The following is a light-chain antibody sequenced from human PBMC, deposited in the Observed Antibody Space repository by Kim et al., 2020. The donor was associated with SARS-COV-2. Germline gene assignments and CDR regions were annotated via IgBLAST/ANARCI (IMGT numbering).Light chain of an antibody. CDR3: QAWDSSWV. J-gene: IGLJ3*02. CDR1: KLGDKY. CDR2: QDS. Sequence: VYVSPGQTASITCSGDKLGDKYACWYQQKPGQSPVLVIYQDSKRPSGIPERFSGSNSGNTATLTISGTQAMDEADYYCQAWDSSWVFGGGTQLTVL. V-gene: IGLV3-1*01.